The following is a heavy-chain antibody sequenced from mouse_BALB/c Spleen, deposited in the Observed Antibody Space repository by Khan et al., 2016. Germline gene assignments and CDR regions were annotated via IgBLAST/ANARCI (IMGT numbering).Heavy chain of an antibody. D-gene: IGHD2-14*01. V-gene: IGHV1-54*01. Sequence: QVQLQQSGAELVRPGTSVKVSCKASGYAFTNYLIEWVKQRPGQGLEWIGVINPGSGGTNYNEKLKGKATLTADKSSRTAYMQLSSLTSDDSAVYFCALYYRYDYAMDYWGQGTSVTVSS. CDR1: GYAFTNYL. CDR3: ALYYRYDYAMDY. J-gene: IGHJ4*01. CDR2: INPGSGGT.